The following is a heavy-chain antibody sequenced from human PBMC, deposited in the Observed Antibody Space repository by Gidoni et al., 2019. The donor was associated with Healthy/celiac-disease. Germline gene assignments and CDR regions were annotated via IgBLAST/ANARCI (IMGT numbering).Heavy chain of an antibody. D-gene: IGHD6-13*01. J-gene: IGHJ4*02. Sequence: EVQLVESGGGLVKPGGSLRLSCPASGFTFSSYSMNWVRQAPGKGLEWVSSISSSSSYIYYADSVKGRFTISRDNAKNSLYLQMNSLRAEDTAVYYCEGIAAAGTESYWGQGTLVTVSS. CDR3: EGIAAAGTESY. CDR1: GFTFSSYS. V-gene: IGHV3-21*01. CDR2: ISSSSSYI.